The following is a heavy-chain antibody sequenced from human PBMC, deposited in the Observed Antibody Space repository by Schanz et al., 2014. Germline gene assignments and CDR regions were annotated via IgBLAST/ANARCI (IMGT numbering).Heavy chain of an antibody. Sequence: VQLLESGGGLVRPGGSLRLSCAASGFTFSNYAMSWVRQAPGKGLEWVAVIWSDGSGKYYADSVKGRFTISRDSPKNTLYLQMNTLRAEDTAVYYCARDRGYCSGGSCLTFDYWGQGTLVTVSS. V-gene: IGHV3-33*08. CDR2: IWSDGSGK. J-gene: IGHJ4*02. D-gene: IGHD2-15*01. CDR1: GFTFSNYA. CDR3: ARDRGYCSGGSCLTFDY.